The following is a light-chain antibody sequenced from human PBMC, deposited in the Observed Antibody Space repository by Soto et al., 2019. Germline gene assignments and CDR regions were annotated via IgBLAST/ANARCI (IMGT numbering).Light chain of an antibody. V-gene: IGKV4-1*01. Sequence: DIVMTQSPDSLGVSLGERATINCKSSQSVFSSPNSKNYLAWYQHKPGQPPRLLLYWASTRESGVPDRFSGSGSGTDFTLTISSLQADDVAIYYCQQYYSSPFTFGPGTKVD. CDR3: QQYYSSPFT. J-gene: IGKJ3*01. CDR2: WAS. CDR1: QSVFSSPNSKNY.